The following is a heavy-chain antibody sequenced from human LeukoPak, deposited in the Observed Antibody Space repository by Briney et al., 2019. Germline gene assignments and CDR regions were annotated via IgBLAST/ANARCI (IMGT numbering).Heavy chain of an antibody. CDR2: IYSGGST. D-gene: IGHD2-21*02. CDR1: GFTVSNNY. J-gene: IGHJ1*01. V-gene: IGHV3-53*01. CDR3: AKADIVVVTAIPEYFQH. Sequence: GGSLRLSCVVSGFTVSNNYMSWVRQAPRKGLEWVSLIYSGGSTYYADSVKGRFTISRDNSKNTLYLQMNSLRAEDTAVYYCAKADIVVVTAIPEYFQHWGQGTLVTVSS.